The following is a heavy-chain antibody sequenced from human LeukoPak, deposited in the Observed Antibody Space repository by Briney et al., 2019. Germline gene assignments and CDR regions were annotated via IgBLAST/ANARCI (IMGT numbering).Heavy chain of an antibody. Sequence: VGSLRLSCAASGFTFSNYWMNWVRQAPGKGLEWVANIKQDGGEKSYVDSVKGRFTISRDNAKNSLHLQMNSLRAEDTAVYYCARDRGGSASHRFDALDIWGQGTMVTVSS. CDR3: ARDRGGSASHRFDALDI. CDR2: IKQDGGEK. CDR1: GFTFSNYW. V-gene: IGHV3-7*01. D-gene: IGHD3-10*01. J-gene: IGHJ3*02.